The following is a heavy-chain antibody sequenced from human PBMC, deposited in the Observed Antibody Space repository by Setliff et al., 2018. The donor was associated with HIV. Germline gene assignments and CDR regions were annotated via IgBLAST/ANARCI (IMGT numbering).Heavy chain of an antibody. J-gene: IGHJ4*02. D-gene: IGHD3-22*01. V-gene: IGHV3-21*01. Sequence: LSCVTSGFTFTSHSMNWVRLRPGKGLEWVASISGSGTYTHYADSVRGRFTVSRDNAKNSLWLQLDSLKVEDTALYFCVRSLSGNSSTYYWAFDFWGQGAPVTVSS. CDR3: VRSLSGNSSTYYWAFDF. CDR1: GFTFTSHS. CDR2: ISGSGTYT.